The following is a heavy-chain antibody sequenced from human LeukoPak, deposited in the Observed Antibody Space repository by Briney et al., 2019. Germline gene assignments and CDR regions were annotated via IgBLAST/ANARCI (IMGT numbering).Heavy chain of an antibody. CDR1: GFTFRSYW. J-gene: IGHJ4*02. D-gene: IGHD6-6*01. Sequence: GSLRLSCAVSGFTFRSYWMHWGRQAPGKGLVWVSRISGDGSMTNYADSVKGRFTISRDNAKNTVYLQMNSLRAEDTAVYYCARYSSSSGGASHYLDYWGQGTLVTVSS. CDR3: ARYSSSSGGASHYLDY. CDR2: ISGDGSMT. V-gene: IGHV3-74*01.